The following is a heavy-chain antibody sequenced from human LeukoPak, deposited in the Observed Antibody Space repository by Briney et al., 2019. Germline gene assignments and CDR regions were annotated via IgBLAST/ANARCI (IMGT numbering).Heavy chain of an antibody. CDR2: INPSGGNT. Sequence: PGGSLRLSCAGSGFTFSSNPLSWVRQAPGKGLEWVSAINPSGGNTYYADSVRGRFTISRDNSKNTLYLQMNTLRAEDTAVYYCATTKQARRYFDYWGQGTLVTASS. CDR3: ATTKQARRYFDY. CDR1: GFTFSSNP. D-gene: IGHD1-1*01. J-gene: IGHJ4*02. V-gene: IGHV3-23*01.